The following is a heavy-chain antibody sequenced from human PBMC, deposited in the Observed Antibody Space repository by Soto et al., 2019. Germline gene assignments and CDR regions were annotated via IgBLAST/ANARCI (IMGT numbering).Heavy chain of an antibody. J-gene: IGHJ2*01. CDR2: INSDGSST. Sequence: EVQLVESGGGLVQPGGSLRLSCAASGFTFSSYWMHWVRQAPGKGLVWVSRINSDGSSTSYADSVKGRFTISRDNAKNTLYLQMNRLRAEDTDVYYCARGGSLNWYFDLWGRGTLVTVSS. CDR1: GFTFSSYW. CDR3: ARGGSLNWYFDL. D-gene: IGHD1-26*01. V-gene: IGHV3-74*01.